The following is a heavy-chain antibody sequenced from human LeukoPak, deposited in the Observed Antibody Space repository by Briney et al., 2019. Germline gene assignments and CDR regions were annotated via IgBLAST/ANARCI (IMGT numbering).Heavy chain of an antibody. Sequence: SETLSLTCAVYGGSFSGYYWSWIRQPPGKGLEWIGEINHSGSTNYNPSLKSRVTISVDTSKNQFSLKLSSVTAADTAVYYCASWQASGGYKGWFDPWGQGTLVTVSS. D-gene: IGHD5-24*01. J-gene: IGHJ5*02. V-gene: IGHV4-34*01. CDR2: INHSGST. CDR3: ASWQASGGYKGWFDP. CDR1: GGSFSGYY.